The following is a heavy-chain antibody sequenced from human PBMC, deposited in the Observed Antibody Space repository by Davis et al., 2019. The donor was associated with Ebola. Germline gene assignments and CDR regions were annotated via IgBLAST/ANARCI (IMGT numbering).Heavy chain of an antibody. CDR2: ISGSGGST. J-gene: IGHJ4*02. CDR1: GFTFGDYA. CDR3: AKGTTVTTLPSFDY. V-gene: IGHV3-23*01. Sequence: PGGSLRLSCTTSGFTFGDYAMTWVRQAPGKGLEWVSAISGSGGSTYYADSVKGRFTISRDNSKNTLYLQMNSLRAEDTAVYYCAKGTTVTTLPSFDYWGQGTLVTVSS. D-gene: IGHD4-17*01.